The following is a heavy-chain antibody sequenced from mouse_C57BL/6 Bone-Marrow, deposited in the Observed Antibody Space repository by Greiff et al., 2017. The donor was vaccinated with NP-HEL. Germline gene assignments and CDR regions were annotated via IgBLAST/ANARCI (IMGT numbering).Heavy chain of an antibody. Sequence: LQQPGAELVKPGASVKMSCKASGYTFTSYWITWVKQRPGQGLEWIGRIHPSDSDTNYNQKFKGKATLTVDKSSSTAYMQLSSLTSEDSAVYYCAYYGGAWFAYWGQGTLVTVSA. J-gene: IGHJ3*01. CDR1: GYTFTSYW. V-gene: IGHV1-74*04. D-gene: IGHD1-1*01. CDR2: IHPSDSDT. CDR3: AYYGGAWFAY.